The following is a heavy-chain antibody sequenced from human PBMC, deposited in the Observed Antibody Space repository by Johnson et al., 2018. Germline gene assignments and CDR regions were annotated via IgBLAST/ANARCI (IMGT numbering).Heavy chain of an antibody. Sequence: QVQLVQSGAEVKKPGSSVKVSCKASGGTFSNYAISWVRQAPGQGLEWMVGMIPILGTAKYAQKVQGRVMITADESTSTAYMELSSLRAEDTALYYCAKDDNHDYGDTDAFDIWGQGTMVTVSS. J-gene: IGHJ3*02. V-gene: IGHV1-69*01. CDR3: AKDDNHDYGDTDAFDI. CDR2: MIPILGTA. CDR1: GGTFSNYA. D-gene: IGHD4-17*01.